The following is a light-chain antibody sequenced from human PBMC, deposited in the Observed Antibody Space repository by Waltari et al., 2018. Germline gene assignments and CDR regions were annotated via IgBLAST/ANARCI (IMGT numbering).Light chain of an antibody. J-gene: IGKJ1*01. Sequence: DIPMTQSPSTLSASLGDRVTLTCRASQRISSWLAWCQQKPGRAPKLLIYKASNLNRGVPSGFSGSGSGTDFTLTISSLQPDDFATYYCQQYSDFPWTFGQGTKVEVK. V-gene: IGKV1-5*03. CDR1: QRISSW. CDR2: KAS. CDR3: QQYSDFPWT.